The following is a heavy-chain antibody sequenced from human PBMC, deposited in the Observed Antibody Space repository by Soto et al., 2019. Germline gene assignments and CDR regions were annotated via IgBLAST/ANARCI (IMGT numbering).Heavy chain of an antibody. J-gene: IGHJ6*02. D-gene: IGHD5-18*01. Sequence: EMQLVESGGGLVQPGGSLRLSCAASGFTFSSYWMHWVRQAPGKGLVWVSRINSDGSSTSYADSVKGRFTISRDNAKNTLYLQMNRLRAEDTAVYYCARSGYSYGKGYYNGMDVWGQGTTVTVSS. V-gene: IGHV3-74*01. CDR2: INSDGSST. CDR3: ARSGYSYGKGYYNGMDV. CDR1: GFTFSSYW.